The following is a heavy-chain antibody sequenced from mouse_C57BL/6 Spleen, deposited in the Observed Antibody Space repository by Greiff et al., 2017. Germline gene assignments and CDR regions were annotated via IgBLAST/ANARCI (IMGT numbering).Heavy chain of an antibody. CDR2: IDPSDSYT. CDR1: GYTFTSYW. Sequence: QVQLQQPGAELVMPGASVKLSCKASGYTFTSYWMHWVKQRPGQGLEWIGEIDPSDSYTNYNQKFKGKSTLTVDKSSSTAYMQLSSLTSEDSAVYYCARGRWLLPWYFDVWGTGTTVTVSS. J-gene: IGHJ1*03. V-gene: IGHV1-69*01. D-gene: IGHD2-3*01. CDR3: ARGRWLLPWYFDV.